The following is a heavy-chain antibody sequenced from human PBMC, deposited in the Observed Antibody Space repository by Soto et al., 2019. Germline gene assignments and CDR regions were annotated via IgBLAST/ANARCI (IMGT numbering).Heavy chain of an antibody. D-gene: IGHD2-15*01. CDR1: GFTFSNAW. CDR3: TAANGCSPRGPPYYCYYMDV. V-gene: IGHV3-15*01. CDR2: IKSKTDGGTT. J-gene: IGHJ6*03. Sequence: GGSLRLSCAASGFTFSNAWMSWVRQAPGKGLEWVGRIKSKTDGGTTDYAAPVKGRFTISRDDSKNTLYLQMNSLKTENTAVYYCTAANGCSPRGPPYYCYYMDVWGQGTTVTVSS.